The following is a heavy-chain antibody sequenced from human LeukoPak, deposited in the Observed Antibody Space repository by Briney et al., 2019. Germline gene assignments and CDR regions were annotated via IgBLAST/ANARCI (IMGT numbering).Heavy chain of an antibody. V-gene: IGHV4-38-2*02. J-gene: IGHJ4*02. CDR3: ARVGGGSGGYYPFFDY. Sequence: SETLSLTCTVSGYSISSGYYWGWIRQPPGKGLEWIGSVYQQGSAYYKPSLQSRVTISVDTSKNQFSLKLRSVTAADTAVYYCARVGGGSGGYYPFFDYWGQGTLVTVSS. CDR2: VYQQGSA. CDR1: GYSISSGYY. D-gene: IGHD3-10*01.